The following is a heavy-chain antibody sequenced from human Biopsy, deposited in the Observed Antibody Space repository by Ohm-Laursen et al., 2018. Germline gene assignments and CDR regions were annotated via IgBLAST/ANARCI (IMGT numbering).Heavy chain of an antibody. J-gene: IGHJ2*01. V-gene: IGHV1-2*02. CDR1: GCTFTAFS. CDR2: INPKSGDT. CDR3: ARGRRHCSGTCSRWYFDL. Sequence: EASVKVSCKPSGCTFTAFSVHWLRQAPGQGLEWMGWINPKSGDTDYPQNFQGRVSMTRDTSISTAYMDLSRLRSDDTAVYYCARGRRHCSGTCSRWYFDLWGRGTLVTVSS. D-gene: IGHD2-2*01.